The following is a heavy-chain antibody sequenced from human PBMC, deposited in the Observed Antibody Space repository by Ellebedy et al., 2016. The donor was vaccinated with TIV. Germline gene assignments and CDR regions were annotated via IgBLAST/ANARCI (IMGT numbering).Heavy chain of an antibody. J-gene: IGHJ4*02. CDR2: INPSGGST. Sequence: ASVKVSXXASGYTFTSYYMHWVRQAPGQGLEWMGIINPSGGSTSYAQKFQGRVTMTRDTSTSTVYMELSSLRSEDTAVYYCARDGNYYYGSGSLIDYWGQGTLVTVSS. V-gene: IGHV1-46*01. D-gene: IGHD3-10*01. CDR1: GYTFTSYY. CDR3: ARDGNYYYGSGSLIDY.